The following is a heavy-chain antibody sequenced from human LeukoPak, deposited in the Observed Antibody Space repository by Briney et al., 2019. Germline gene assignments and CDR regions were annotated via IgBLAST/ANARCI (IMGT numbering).Heavy chain of an antibody. J-gene: IGHJ4*02. Sequence: GGSLRLSCAASGFRFSHFGMNWVRQAPGKGLEWVSYISSSGTTIYYADSVKGRFTISRDNAKNSLYLQMNSLRAEDTAVYYCARDSGPEYSSSWYGYWGQGTLVTVSS. CDR1: GFRFSHFG. CDR2: ISSSGTTI. CDR3: ARDSGPEYSSSWYGY. V-gene: IGHV3-48*03. D-gene: IGHD6-13*01.